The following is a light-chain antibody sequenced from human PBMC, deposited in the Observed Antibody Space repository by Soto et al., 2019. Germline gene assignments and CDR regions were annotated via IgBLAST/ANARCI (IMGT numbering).Light chain of an antibody. CDR3: QQRSDWPRLT. J-gene: IGKJ4*01. V-gene: IGKV3-11*01. Sequence: EIVLTQSPATLSLSPGETATLSCRTSQSVTSYLAWFQQRPGQAPRLLIYDASNRAPGIPARFSGSGYGTDFTLTSSSLESEDSAVYYCQQRSDWPRLTFGGGTKVEIK. CDR1: QSVTSY. CDR2: DAS.